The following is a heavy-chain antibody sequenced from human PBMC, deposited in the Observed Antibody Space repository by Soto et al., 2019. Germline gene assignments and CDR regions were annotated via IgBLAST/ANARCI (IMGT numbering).Heavy chain of an antibody. J-gene: IGHJ5*02. CDR3: SRRAPEGFDP. Sequence: SETLSLTCAVSGGSIGTSAYYWGCIRQAPGKGLEWIGSINHSGNTYLSPSLKDRVTMSVDTSKNSFSLKLRSATAADTGLYYCSRRAPEGFDPWGQGTLVTVSS. CDR1: GGSIGTSAYY. V-gene: IGHV4-39*01. CDR2: INHSGNT.